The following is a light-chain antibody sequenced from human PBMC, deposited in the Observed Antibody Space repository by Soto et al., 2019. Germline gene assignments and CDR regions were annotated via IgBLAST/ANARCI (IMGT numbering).Light chain of an antibody. CDR3: QQFNNYPLT. J-gene: IGKJ4*01. Sequence: AIQLTQSPSSLSASVGDRVTITCRASQGISSALAWYQQKPGKPPKLLIYDASSLQSGVPSRFSGSGSGTDFTLTISSLQPEDFETYYCQQFNNYPLTLGGGTKVDIK. CDR1: QGISSA. V-gene: IGKV1D-13*01. CDR2: DAS.